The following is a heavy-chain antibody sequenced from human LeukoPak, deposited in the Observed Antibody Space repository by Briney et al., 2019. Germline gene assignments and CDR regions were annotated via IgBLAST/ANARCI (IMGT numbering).Heavy chain of an antibody. CDR1: GFTFSSSTFGSYT. V-gene: IGHV3-21*01. Sequence: GSLRLSCATSGFTFSSSTFGSYTMNWVRQAPGKGLEWVSSISSTGTYIYYTDSVKGRFTISRDIANGLLYLQMNSLRADDTAVYYCARDLDYSTGFDYWGQGTLVTVSS. J-gene: IGHJ4*02. CDR2: ISSTGTYI. CDR3: ARDLDYSTGFDY. D-gene: IGHD4-11*01.